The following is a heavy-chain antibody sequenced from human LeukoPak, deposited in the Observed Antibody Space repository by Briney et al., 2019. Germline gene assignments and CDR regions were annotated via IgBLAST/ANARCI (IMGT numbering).Heavy chain of an antibody. D-gene: IGHD4-23*01. V-gene: IGHV4-4*09. CDR1: GCSISSYY. CDR3: ARQGTVVTPYDY. CDR2: IYTSGST. J-gene: IGHJ4*02. Sequence: SETLSLTCTVSGCSISSYYWSRIRQPPGKGLEWIGYIYTSGSTNYNPSLKSRVTISVDTSKNQFSLKLSSVTAADTAVYYCARQGTVVTPYDYWGQGTLVTVSS.